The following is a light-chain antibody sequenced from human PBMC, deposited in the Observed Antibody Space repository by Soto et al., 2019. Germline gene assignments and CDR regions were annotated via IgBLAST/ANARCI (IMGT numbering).Light chain of an antibody. CDR3: QQYKKGT. Sequence: DIQMTQSPSTLSASVGDRVTITCRASQSISSWLAWYQQKPGKAPKLLIYDASSLESGVPSRFSGSGSGTEFTLTISSLQPDDFATYYCQQYKKGTFGQGTKVDIK. V-gene: IGKV1-5*01. CDR2: DAS. J-gene: IGKJ1*01. CDR1: QSISSW.